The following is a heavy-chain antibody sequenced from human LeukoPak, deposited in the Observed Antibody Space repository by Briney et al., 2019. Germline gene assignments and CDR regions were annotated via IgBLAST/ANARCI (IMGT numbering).Heavy chain of an antibody. CDR3: ARSKYYFDY. D-gene: IGHD2/OR15-2a*01. CDR2: IYYSGTT. V-gene: IGHV4-59*01. Sequence: SETLSLTCTVSGGSISSDYWSWIRQPPGKGLEWIGYIYYSGTTNYNPSLRSRVTMSVDTSKKQFSLKLSSVTAADTAVYYCARSKYYFDYWGQGTLVTVSS. J-gene: IGHJ4*02. CDR1: GGSISSDY.